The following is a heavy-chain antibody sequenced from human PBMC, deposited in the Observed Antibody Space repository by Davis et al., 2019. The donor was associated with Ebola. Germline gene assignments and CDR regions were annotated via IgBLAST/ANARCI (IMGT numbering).Heavy chain of an antibody. CDR1: GFTFSDYY. Sequence: GESLKISCAASGFTFSDYYMSWVRQAPGKGLEWVANIKQDGSEKYYVDSVKGRFTISRDNAKNSLYLQMNSLRAEDTAVYYCARASIAARSYYYGMDVWGQGTTVTVSS. D-gene: IGHD6-6*01. V-gene: IGHV3-7*01. J-gene: IGHJ6*02. CDR2: IKQDGSEK. CDR3: ARASIAARSYYYGMDV.